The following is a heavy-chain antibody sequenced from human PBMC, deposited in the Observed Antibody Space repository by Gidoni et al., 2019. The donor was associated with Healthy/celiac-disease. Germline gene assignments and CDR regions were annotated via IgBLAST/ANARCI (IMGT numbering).Heavy chain of an antibody. CDR2: ISGSGGST. D-gene: IGHD2-15*01. V-gene: IGHV3-23*01. CDR1: GFTFSSYA. Sequence: ELQLLESGGGLVQPGGSLSLSCAASGFTFSSYAMSWVRQAPGKGLEWVSAISGSGGSTYYADSVKGRFTISRDNSKNTLYLQMNSLRAEDTAVYYCAKDRILCSGGSCYYNSYGMDVWGQGTTVTVSS. J-gene: IGHJ6*02. CDR3: AKDRILCSGGSCYYNSYGMDV.